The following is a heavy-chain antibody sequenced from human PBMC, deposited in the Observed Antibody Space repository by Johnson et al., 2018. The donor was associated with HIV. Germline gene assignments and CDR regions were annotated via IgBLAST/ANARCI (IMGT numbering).Heavy chain of an antibody. J-gene: IGHJ3*02. V-gene: IGHV3-20*04. CDR2: INWNGGNT. CDR1: GFTFHDNG. Sequence: VQLVESGGGVVQPGKSLRLSCAASGFTFHDNGMTWVRQVSGKGLEWVSSINWNGGNTGYADSVKGRFTISRDNDENSLYLQMNSLRAEDTALYYCARVSYSGTYWAFDIWGQGIMVTVSS. CDR3: ARVSYSGTYWAFDI. D-gene: IGHD1-26*01.